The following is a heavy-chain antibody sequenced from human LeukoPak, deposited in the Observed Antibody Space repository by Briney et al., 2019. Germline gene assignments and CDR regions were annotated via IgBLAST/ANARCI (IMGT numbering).Heavy chain of an antibody. CDR1: GFTFSSYS. J-gene: IGHJ5*02. D-gene: IGHD6-13*01. Sequence: GGSQRLSCAASGFTFSSYSMDWVRQAPGKGLEWVSSISSSSSYIYYADSVKGRFTISRDNAKNSLYLQMNSLRAEDTAVYYCARDSGSAAGKGEFDPWGQGTLVTVSS. CDR2: ISSSSSYI. V-gene: IGHV3-21*01. CDR3: ARDSGSAAGKGEFDP.